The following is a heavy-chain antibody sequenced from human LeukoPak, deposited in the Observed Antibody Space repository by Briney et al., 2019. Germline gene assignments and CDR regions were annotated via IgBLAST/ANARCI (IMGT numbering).Heavy chain of an antibody. Sequence: GASVKVSCKASGYTFTSYDINWVRQATGQGLEWMGWMNPNSGNTGYAQKFQGRVTMTRNTSISTAYMELSSLRSEDTAVYYCARGDHEDGITMVRGHHYYYYYMDVWGKGTTVTISS. CDR3: ARGDHEDGITMVRGHHYYYYYMDV. CDR1: GYTFTSYD. J-gene: IGHJ6*03. CDR2: MNPNSGNT. D-gene: IGHD3-10*01. V-gene: IGHV1-8*01.